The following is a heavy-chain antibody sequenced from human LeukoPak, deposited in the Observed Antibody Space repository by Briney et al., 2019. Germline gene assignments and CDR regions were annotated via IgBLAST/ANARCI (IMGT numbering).Heavy chain of an antibody. D-gene: IGHD3-16*01. CDR1: GFTFSNFW. V-gene: IGHV3-7*01. Sequence: GESLRLSCAASGFTFSNFWMSWVRQAPGKGLEWLANIKQDGSEKYYVDSVKGRFTISRDNAKNSLYLQMNSLRAEDTALYYCASLGYWGQGTLVTVSS. CDR3: ASLGY. J-gene: IGHJ4*02. CDR2: IKQDGSEK.